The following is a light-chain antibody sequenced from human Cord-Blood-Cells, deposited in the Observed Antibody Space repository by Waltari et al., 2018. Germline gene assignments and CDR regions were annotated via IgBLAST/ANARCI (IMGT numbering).Light chain of an antibody. CDR2: SNN. Sequence: QSVLTQPPSASGPPGQRVPLPCSGSSSNTARNTVTRYHQPPGTAPKPPIYSNNQRPSWVPDRVSGSKSGTSASLAISGLQSEDEADYYCAAWDDSLNGWVFGGGTKLTVL. CDR1: SSNTARNT. J-gene: IGLJ3*02. V-gene: IGLV1-44*01. CDR3: AAWDDSLNGWV.